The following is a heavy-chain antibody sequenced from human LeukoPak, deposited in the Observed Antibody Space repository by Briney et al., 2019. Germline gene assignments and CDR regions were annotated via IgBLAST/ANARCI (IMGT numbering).Heavy chain of an antibody. CDR1: GYSFTSYW. CDR3: ARVLEYGSGSYFLSNYYYYMDV. J-gene: IGHJ6*03. V-gene: IGHV5-51*01. Sequence: GESLKISCKGSGYSFTSYWIGWVRQMPGKGLEWMGIIYPGDSDTRYSPSFQGQVTISADKSISTAYLQWSSLKASDTAMYYCARVLEYGSGSYFLSNYYYYMDVWGKGTTVTISS. CDR2: IYPGDSDT. D-gene: IGHD3-10*01.